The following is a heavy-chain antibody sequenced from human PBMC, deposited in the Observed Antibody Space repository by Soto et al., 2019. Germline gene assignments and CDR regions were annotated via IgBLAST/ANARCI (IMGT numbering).Heavy chain of an antibody. J-gene: IGHJ3*02. CDR3: ARHGYCSSTSCRILTVPFEI. V-gene: IGHV4-39*01. D-gene: IGHD2-2*03. CDR1: GGSISSSSYY. CDR2: IYYSGST. Sequence: PSETLSLTCTVSGGSISSSSYYWGWIRQPPGKGLEWIGSIYYSGSTYYNPSLKSRVTISVDTSKNQFSLKLSSVTAADTAVYYCARHGYCSSTSCRILTVPFEIWGQGTMVTVSS.